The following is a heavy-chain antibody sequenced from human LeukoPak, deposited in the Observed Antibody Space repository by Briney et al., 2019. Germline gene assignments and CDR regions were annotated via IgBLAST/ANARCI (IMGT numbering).Heavy chain of an antibody. Sequence: GGSLRLSCAASGFTFSSYSMNWVRQAPGKGLEWVAVIWYDGSNKYYADSVKGRFTISRDNSKNTLYLQMNSLRAEDTAVYYCARDSIAAAGTPDYWGQGTLVTVSS. CDR3: ARDSIAAAGTPDY. CDR1: GFTFSSYS. V-gene: IGHV3-33*08. D-gene: IGHD6-13*01. CDR2: IWYDGSNK. J-gene: IGHJ4*02.